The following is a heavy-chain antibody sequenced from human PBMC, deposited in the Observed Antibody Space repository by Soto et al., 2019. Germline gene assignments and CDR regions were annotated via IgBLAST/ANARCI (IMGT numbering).Heavy chain of an antibody. CDR3: AKREGNTYGLFH. Sequence: EVQLVESGGGLVQPGGSLRLSCAASGFSFSNYWIHWVRQAPGKGLVWVSRIKTDGSSTDYAACVKGRFTISRDNAKNTLYLQMNSLTAEDTAVYYCAKREGNTYGLFHWGQGTLVTVSS. J-gene: IGHJ4*02. CDR2: IKTDGSST. V-gene: IGHV3-74*01. CDR1: GFSFSNYW. D-gene: IGHD5-18*01.